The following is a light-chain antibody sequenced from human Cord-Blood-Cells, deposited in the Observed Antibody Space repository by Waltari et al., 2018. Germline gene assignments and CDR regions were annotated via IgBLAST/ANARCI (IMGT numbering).Light chain of an antibody. Sequence: QSALTQPASVSGSPGQSITISCTGTSSDVGSYNLVSWYQQHPGKAPKLMIYEGSKRPSVVTHRFSGSKSGNTASLTISGLQAEDEADYCCFSYAGSSTVVFGGGTKLTVL. CDR1: SSDVGSYNL. CDR2: EGS. J-gene: IGLJ3*02. V-gene: IGLV2-23*01. CDR3: FSYAGSSTVV.